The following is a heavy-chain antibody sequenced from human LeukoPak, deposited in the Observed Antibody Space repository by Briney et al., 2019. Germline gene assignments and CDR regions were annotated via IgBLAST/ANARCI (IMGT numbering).Heavy chain of an antibody. V-gene: IGHV4-61*02. J-gene: IGHJ5*02. Sequence: SQTLSLTCPVSGGSISSGSYYWSWTRQPAGKGLEWIGRIYTSGSTNYNPSLKSRVTISVDTSKNQFSLKLSSVTAADTAVYYCARDPWDYDILTGYYVNWFDPWGQGTLVTVSS. CDR1: GGSISSGSYY. CDR3: ARDPWDYDILTGYYVNWFDP. CDR2: IYTSGST. D-gene: IGHD3-9*01.